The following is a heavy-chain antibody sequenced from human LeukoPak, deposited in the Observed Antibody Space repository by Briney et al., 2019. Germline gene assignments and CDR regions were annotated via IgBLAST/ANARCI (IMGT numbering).Heavy chain of an antibody. J-gene: IGHJ4*02. V-gene: IGHV3-30-3*01. CDR2: ISYDGSSK. CDR3: ARGEQLVRGFRELDY. CDR1: GFTFSTYA. D-gene: IGHD6-13*01. Sequence: GRSRRLSCGASGFTFSTYAMHWVRQAPGKGLEWVAVISYDGSSKYYADPVKGRFTISRDNSKNTLFLQMNSLRAEDTAVYYCARGEQLVRGFRELDYWGQGTLVTVSS.